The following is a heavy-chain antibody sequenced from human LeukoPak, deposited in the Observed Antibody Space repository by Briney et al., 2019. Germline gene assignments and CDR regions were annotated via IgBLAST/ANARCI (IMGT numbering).Heavy chain of an antibody. Sequence: SETLSLTCSVSGGSINNYYWSWIRQPAGKGLEWIGRIHAGGSTNYNPSLRSRVTMSVDTSKNQFSLEVSSVTAADTAVYYCARDLAGSTENWFDPWGQGTLVTVSS. CDR2: IHAGGST. CDR3: ARDLAGSTENWFDP. V-gene: IGHV4-4*07. D-gene: IGHD2-8*02. J-gene: IGHJ5*02. CDR1: GGSINNYY.